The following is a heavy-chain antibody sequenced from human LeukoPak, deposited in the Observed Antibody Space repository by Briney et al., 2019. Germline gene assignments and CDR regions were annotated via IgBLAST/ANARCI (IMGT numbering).Heavy chain of an antibody. D-gene: IGHD6-19*01. V-gene: IGHV7-4-1*02. CDR3: ARALEAVAGNPLDY. CDR2: INTNTGNP. J-gene: IGHJ4*02. CDR1: GYTFTSYA. Sequence: ASVTVSCKASGYTFTSYAMNWVRQAPGQGLERMGWINTNTGNPTYAQGFTGRFVFSLDTSVSTAYLQISSLKAEDTAVYYCARALEAVAGNPLDYWGQGTLVTVSS.